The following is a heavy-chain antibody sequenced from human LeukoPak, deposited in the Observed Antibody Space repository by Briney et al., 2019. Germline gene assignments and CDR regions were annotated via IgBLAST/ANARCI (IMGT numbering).Heavy chain of an antibody. D-gene: IGHD3-10*01. Sequence: SGGSLRLSCAASGFTFSNAWMSWVRQAPGKGLEWVGRIKSKTDGGTTDYAAPVKGRFTISRDDSKNTLYLQMNSPKTEDTAVYYCTTQLWFGELLLFDYWGQGTLVTVSS. V-gene: IGHV3-15*01. CDR3: TTQLWFGELLLFDY. CDR1: GFTFSNAW. CDR2: IKSKTDGGTT. J-gene: IGHJ4*02.